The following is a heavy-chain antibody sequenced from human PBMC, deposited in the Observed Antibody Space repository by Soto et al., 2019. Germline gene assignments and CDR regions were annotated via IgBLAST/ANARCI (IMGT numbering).Heavy chain of an antibody. J-gene: IGHJ4*02. V-gene: IGHV4-30-2*01. CDR3: ARGQVVAAQH. D-gene: IGHD2-15*01. CDR2: IYHSGST. Sequence: SETLSLTCAVSGGSIISCGYSWSWIRQPPGKGLEWIGYIYHSGSTYYNPSLKSRVTISVDRSKNQFSLKLSSVIAADTAVYYCARGQVVAAQHWGQGTLVTVSS. CDR1: GGSIISCGYS.